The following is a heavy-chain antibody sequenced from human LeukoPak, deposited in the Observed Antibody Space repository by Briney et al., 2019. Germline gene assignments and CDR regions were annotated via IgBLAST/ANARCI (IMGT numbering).Heavy chain of an antibody. Sequence: GGSLRLSCAASGFTFKNYAMSWVRQAPGKGLEWVSVISSSDDNRYYTDSVKGRFTISRDNSKNTLYLQMNRLRAEDTAVYYCAKEKCSTILSGYCPFDYWGQGILVTVSS. CDR3: AKEKCSTILSGYCPFDY. V-gene: IGHV3-23*01. D-gene: IGHD3-9*01. CDR2: ISSSDDNR. CDR1: GFTFKNYA. J-gene: IGHJ4*02.